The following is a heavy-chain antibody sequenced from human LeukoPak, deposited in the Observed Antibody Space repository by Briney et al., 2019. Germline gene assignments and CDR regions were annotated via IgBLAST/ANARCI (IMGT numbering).Heavy chain of an antibody. CDR2: ISGSGSNT. Sequence: GGSLRLSCAASGFTFSSYAMTWARQAPGRGLEWVSVISGSGSNTYYADSVKGRFTISRDDSRNTLYLQMNSLRAEDTAVYYCAKVATLVTSYGNYWGQGTLVTVSS. CDR3: AKVATLVTSYGNY. V-gene: IGHV3-23*01. CDR1: GFTFSSYA. D-gene: IGHD3-9*01. J-gene: IGHJ4*02.